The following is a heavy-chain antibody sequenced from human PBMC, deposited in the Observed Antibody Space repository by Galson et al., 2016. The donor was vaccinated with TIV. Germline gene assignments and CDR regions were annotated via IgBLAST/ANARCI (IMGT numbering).Heavy chain of an antibody. J-gene: IGHJ6*02. CDR3: TTVRLRGSGGMDV. Sequence: VKVSCKVSGYTFTNYYMHWMQQTPGKGFEWMGHIDPEDGQTKYAARFQGRITMTADTSTDTAYLELSSLRSEDTAIYYCTTVRLRGSGGMDVWGQGTTVIVSS. CDR2: IDPEDGQT. D-gene: IGHD2-8*01. CDR1: GYTFTNYY. V-gene: IGHV1-69-2*01.